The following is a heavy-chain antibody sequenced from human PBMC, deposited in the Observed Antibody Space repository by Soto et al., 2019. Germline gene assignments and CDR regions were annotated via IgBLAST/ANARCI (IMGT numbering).Heavy chain of an antibody. CDR3: VQSRCGGDCLQSYSSHSYYGLDV. CDR2: IYWDDDK. CDR1: GFSLSTTGVG. V-gene: IGHV2-5*02. J-gene: IGHJ6*02. Sequence: KESGPTLVKPTQTLTLTCTFSGFSLSTTGVGVGWIRQPPGKALEWHALIYWDDDKRYNPSLNSRLTITKDTSKNQVVLAMTNVDPVDTATYYCVQSRCGGDCLQSYSSHSYYGLDVWGQGTTVTVSS. D-gene: IGHD2-21*02.